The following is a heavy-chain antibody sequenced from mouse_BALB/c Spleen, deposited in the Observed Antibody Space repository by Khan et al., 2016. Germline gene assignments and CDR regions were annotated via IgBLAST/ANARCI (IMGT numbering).Heavy chain of an antibody. CDR2: IYPGDGDT. CDR1: GYAFSGYW. CDR3: ARGTPFAS. V-gene: IGHV1-80*01. Sequence: VQLQEPGAELVRPGSSVKISCKASGYAFSGYWMNWVKQRPGQGLEWIGQIYPGDGDTNYNGKFKGKATLTADKSSSTAYMQLSSLTSEDSAVYFCARGTPFASWGQGTRVTVSA. J-gene: IGHJ3*01. D-gene: IGHD2-14*01.